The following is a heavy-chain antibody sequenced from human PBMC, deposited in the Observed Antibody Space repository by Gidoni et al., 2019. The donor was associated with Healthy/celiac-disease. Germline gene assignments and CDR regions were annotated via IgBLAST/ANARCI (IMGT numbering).Heavy chain of an antibody. Sequence: QVQLVQSGAEVKKPGSSVKVSCKASGGTFSSYAISWVRQAPGQGLEWMGRIIPILGIANYAQKCQGRVTITADKSTSTAYMELSSLRSEDTAVYYCASSPQLVVYAMDYFDYWGQGTLVTVSS. CDR2: IIPILGIA. D-gene: IGHD2-8*02. J-gene: IGHJ4*02. V-gene: IGHV1-69*09. CDR1: GGTFSSYA. CDR3: ASSPQLVVYAMDYFDY.